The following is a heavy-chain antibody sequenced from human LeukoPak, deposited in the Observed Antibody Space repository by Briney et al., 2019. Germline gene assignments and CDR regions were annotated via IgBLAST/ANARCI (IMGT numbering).Heavy chain of an antibody. CDR3: ARGPGGYKAIWY. D-gene: IGHD5-24*01. CDR2: INHSGST. J-gene: IGHJ4*02. V-gene: IGHV4-34*01. CDR1: GGSFSGYY. Sequence: SETLSLTCAVYGGSFSGYYWSWIRQPPGKELDWIGEINHSGSTNYNPSLKSRVTISVDTSKNQFSLKLSSVTAADTAVYYCARGPGGYKAIWYWGQGTLVTVSS.